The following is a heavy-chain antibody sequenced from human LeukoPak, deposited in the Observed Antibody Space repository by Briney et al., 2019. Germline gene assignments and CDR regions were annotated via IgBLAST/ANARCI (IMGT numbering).Heavy chain of an antibody. Sequence: GGSLRLSCAASGFTFSSYAMSWVRQAPGKGLEWVSVIYSGGSTYYADSVKGRFTISRDKSKNTLYLQMNSLRAEDTAVYYCARTLIEYSVSSCYFDYWGQGTLVTVSS. J-gene: IGHJ4*02. CDR1: GFTFSSYA. V-gene: IGHV3-66*01. D-gene: IGHD6-6*01. CDR3: ARTLIEYSVSSCYFDY. CDR2: IYSGGST.